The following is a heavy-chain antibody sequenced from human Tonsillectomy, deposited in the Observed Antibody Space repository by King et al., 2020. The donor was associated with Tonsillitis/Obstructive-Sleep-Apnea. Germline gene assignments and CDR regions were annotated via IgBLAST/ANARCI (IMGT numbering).Heavy chain of an antibody. CDR3: ARGAPDNSDDYGSWFDP. CDR1: GYTFTTYF. V-gene: IGHV1-46*01. D-gene: IGHD3-22*01. Sequence: EQLVQSGAEVKKPGASVKVSCKASGYTFTTYFMHWVRQAPGQGLEWMGIVNPSGGSTIYAQKFQGRVTMTRDTSTSTVYMELSSLRSEDTAVYYCARGAPDNSDDYGSWFDPWGQGTLVTVSS. J-gene: IGHJ5*02. CDR2: VNPSGGST.